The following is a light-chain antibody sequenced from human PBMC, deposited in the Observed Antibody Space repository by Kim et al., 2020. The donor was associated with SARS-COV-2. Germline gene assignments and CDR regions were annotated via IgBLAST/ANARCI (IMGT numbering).Light chain of an antibody. Sequence: RVTISCSGSSSNIGNNYVSWFRQLPGTAPKLLIYDINKRPSGIPDRFSGSKSGTSATLGIAGLQTGDEADYYCATWDSSLSAWVFGGGTKVTVL. CDR1: SSNIGNNY. CDR2: DIN. CDR3: ATWDSSLSAWV. V-gene: IGLV1-51*01. J-gene: IGLJ3*02.